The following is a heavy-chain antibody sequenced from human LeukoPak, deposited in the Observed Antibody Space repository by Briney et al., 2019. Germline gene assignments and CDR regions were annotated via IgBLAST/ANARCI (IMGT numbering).Heavy chain of an antibody. D-gene: IGHD3-10*01. CDR3: AREPAVRVFDY. CDR1: GFTFSSYA. J-gene: IGHJ4*02. V-gene: IGHV3-23*01. Sequence: PGGSLRLSCAASGFTFSSYAMNWVRQAPGKGLEWVSAISDSGGRTYYADSVKGRFTISRDNSKNTLYLQMNSLRAEDTAVYYCAREPAVRVFDYWGQGTLVTVSS. CDR2: ISDSGGRT.